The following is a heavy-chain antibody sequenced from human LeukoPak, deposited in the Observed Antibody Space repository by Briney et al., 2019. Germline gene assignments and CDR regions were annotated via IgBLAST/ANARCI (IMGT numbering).Heavy chain of an antibody. J-gene: IGHJ3*02. V-gene: IGHV4-59*01. CDR3: ARVRGKWEPLDAFDI. CDR2: IYYSGST. CDR1: GGSISSYC. Sequence: SETLSLTCTVSGGSISSYCWSWIRQPPGKGLEWIGYIYYSGSTNYNPSLKSRVTISVDTSKNQFSLKLSSVTAADTAVYYCARVRGKWEPLDAFDIWGQGTMVTVCS. D-gene: IGHD1-26*01.